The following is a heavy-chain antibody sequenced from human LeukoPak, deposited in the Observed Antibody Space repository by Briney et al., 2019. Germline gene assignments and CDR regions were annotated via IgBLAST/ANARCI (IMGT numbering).Heavy chain of an antibody. CDR1: GGSISSDY. J-gene: IGHJ4*02. D-gene: IGHD6-19*01. CDR2: IYYNGAT. CDR3: ARYGGSGWVIDN. V-gene: IGHV4-59*08. Sequence: SETLSLTYTVSGGSISSDYWTWIRQPPTKGLEWIGYIYYNGATSYNPSLKSRVTMSVDTSKKHFSLKMTSVTAADTAVYYCARYGGSGWVIDNWGQGTLVTVSS.